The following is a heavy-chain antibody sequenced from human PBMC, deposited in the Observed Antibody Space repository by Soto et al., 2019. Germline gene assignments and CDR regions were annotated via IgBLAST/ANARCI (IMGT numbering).Heavy chain of an antibody. Sequence: SVKVSCKASGGTFSSYSISWVRQAPGQGLEWMGGIIPIFGTANYAQKFQGRVTITADESTSTAYMELSSLRSEDTAVYYCARGGKYCYGSGSYRNYYYGMDVWGQGTTVTVSS. V-gene: IGHV1-69*13. D-gene: IGHD3-10*01. J-gene: IGHJ6*02. CDR2: IIPIFGTA. CDR3: ARGGKYCYGSGSYRNYYYGMDV. CDR1: GGTFSSYS.